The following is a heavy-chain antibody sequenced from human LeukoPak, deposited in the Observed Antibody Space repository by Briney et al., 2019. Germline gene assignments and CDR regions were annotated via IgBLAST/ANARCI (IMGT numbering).Heavy chain of an antibody. CDR3: AIAYESGSFYRAFAY. CDR1: RFTVAAYA. D-gene: IGHD3-10*01. CDR2: ISGDSDNK. V-gene: IGHV3-43*02. Sequence: GGSLRLSCAASRFTVAAYAMYWVRQPPGKSLEWVSLISGDSDNKYSAASVKGRFTISRDNSKNSLYLQMNSLTTEDTALYYCAIAYESGSFYRAFAYWGQGALVTVSS. J-gene: IGHJ4*02.